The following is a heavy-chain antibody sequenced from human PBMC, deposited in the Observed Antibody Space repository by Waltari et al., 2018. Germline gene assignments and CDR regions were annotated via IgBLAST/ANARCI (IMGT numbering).Heavy chain of an antibody. CDR2: IKQDGSEK. Sequence: EVQLVESGGGLVQPGGSLRLSCAASGFTFSSYWLSWGRQAPGKGLGWVANIKQDGSEKYYVDSVKGRFTISRDNPKNSLYLQINSLRAEDTAVYYCARDLSSSWSDYWGQGTLVTVSS. D-gene: IGHD6-13*01. V-gene: IGHV3-7*01. J-gene: IGHJ4*02. CDR1: GFTFSSYW. CDR3: ARDLSSSWSDY.